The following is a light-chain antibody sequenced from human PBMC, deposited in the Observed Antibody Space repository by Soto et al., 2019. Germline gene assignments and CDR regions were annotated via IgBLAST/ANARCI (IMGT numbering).Light chain of an antibody. J-gene: IGLJ1*01. CDR1: SSDVGGYNY. CDR3: SSYTSSSHP. CDR2: EVS. Sequence: QSALTQPASVSGSLGQSITISCTGTSSDVGGYNYVSWYQQHPGKAPKLMIYEVSNRPSGVSNRFSGSKSGNTASLTISGLQAEDEADYYCSSYTSSSHPFGTGTKFTVL. V-gene: IGLV2-14*01.